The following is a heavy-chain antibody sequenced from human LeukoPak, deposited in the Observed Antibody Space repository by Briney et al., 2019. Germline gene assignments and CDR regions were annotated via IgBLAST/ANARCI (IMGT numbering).Heavy chain of an antibody. CDR1: GYTFTGYY. CDR2: INSDSGFT. J-gene: IGHJ5*02. V-gene: IGHV1-2*02. CDR3: ARNFDMKGFDP. Sequence: ASVKVSCKAPGYTFTGYYMNWVRQAPGQGLEWMGWINSDSGFTKYAQKFQGRVTMTRDTSITTVYMDLTRLTSDDTAVYYCARNFDMKGFDPWGQGTLVTVSS. D-gene: IGHD3-9*01.